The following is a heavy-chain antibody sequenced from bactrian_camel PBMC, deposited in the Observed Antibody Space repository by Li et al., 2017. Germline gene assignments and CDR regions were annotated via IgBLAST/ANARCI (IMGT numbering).Heavy chain of an antibody. J-gene: IGHJ4*01. Sequence: VQLVESGGGSVQAGGSLRLSCAWSDYSFIPYCMGWFRQAPGKEREGVAQIDRFGTTMYADFAKDRFTVSKDNNKNTMWLQINDLKPEDTAMYYCATDQAPGYGGRCLSLSRDEFYYWGHQGTQVTVS. D-gene: IGHD3*01. CDR1: DYSFIPYC. CDR2: IDRFGTT. V-gene: IGHV3S53*01.